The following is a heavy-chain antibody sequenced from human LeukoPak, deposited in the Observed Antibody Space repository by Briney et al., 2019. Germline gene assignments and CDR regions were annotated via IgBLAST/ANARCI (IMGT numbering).Heavy chain of an antibody. CDR3: ARSYDYGDQNWFDP. J-gene: IGHJ5*02. D-gene: IGHD4-17*01. CDR2: IYYRGST. Sequence: SETLSLTCSVSGGSISGGGYYWSWIRQQPGKGLEWIGYIYYRGSTYYNPSLKSRVTISVDASKDQFSLKLSSVTAADTAIYYCARSYDYGDQNWFDPWGQGTPVTVSS. V-gene: IGHV4-31*03. CDR1: GGSISGGGYY.